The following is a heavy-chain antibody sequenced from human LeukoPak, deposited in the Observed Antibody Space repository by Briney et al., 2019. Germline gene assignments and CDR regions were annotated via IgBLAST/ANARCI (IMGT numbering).Heavy chain of an antibody. J-gene: IGHJ6*02. V-gene: IGHV5-51*01. Sequence: GESLKISCQGSGYSFTSYWIGWVRQLPGKGLEWMGIIYPGDSDTRYSPSFQGQVTISADKSISTAYLQWSSLKASDTAMYYCARSDYYGSGSVYGMDVWGQGTTVTVSS. CDR2: IYPGDSDT. D-gene: IGHD3-10*01. CDR3: ARSDYYGSGSVYGMDV. CDR1: GYSFTSYW.